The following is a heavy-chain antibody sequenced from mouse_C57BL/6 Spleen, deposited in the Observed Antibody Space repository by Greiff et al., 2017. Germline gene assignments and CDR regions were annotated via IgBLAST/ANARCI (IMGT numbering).Heavy chain of an antibody. CDR2: IYIGNGYT. Sequence: VQLQQSGAELVRPGSSVKMSCKTSGYTFTSYGINWVKPRPGQGLEWIGYIYIGNGYTESNEKFKGKATLTSDTSSSTAYMQLSSLTSADSAIYFCASGGYYGSRGYFDYWGQGTTLTVA. CDR3: ASGGYYGSRGYFDY. D-gene: IGHD1-1*01. J-gene: IGHJ2*01. V-gene: IGHV1-58*01. CDR1: GYTFTSYG.